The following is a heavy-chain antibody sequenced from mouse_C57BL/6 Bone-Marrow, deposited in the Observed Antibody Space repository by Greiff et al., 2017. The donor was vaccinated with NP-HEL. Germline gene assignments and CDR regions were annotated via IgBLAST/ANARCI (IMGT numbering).Heavy chain of an antibody. CDR1: GFTFSDYG. CDR2: ISSGSSTI. J-gene: IGHJ2*01. D-gene: IGHD2-10*01. Sequence: DVKLVESGGGLVKPGGSLKLSCAASGFTFSDYGMHWVRQAPEKGLEWVAYISSGSSTIYYADTVKGRFTISRDNAKNTLFLQMTSLRSEDTAMYYCASFPYYGNYYFDYWGQGTTLTVSS. CDR3: ASFPYYGNYYFDY. V-gene: IGHV5-17*01.